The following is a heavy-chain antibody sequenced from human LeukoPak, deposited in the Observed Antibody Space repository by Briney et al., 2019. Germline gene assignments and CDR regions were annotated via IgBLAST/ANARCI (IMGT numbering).Heavy chain of an antibody. CDR1: GYTFTGYY. J-gene: IGHJ5*02. Sequence: ASVKVSCKASGYTFTGYYMHWVRQAPGQGLEWMGWINPNSGGTNYAQKFQGRITMTRDTSISTAYMELSRLRSDDTAVYYCAREHEDPGLNWFDPWGQGTLVTVSS. CDR3: AREHEDPGLNWFDP. CDR2: INPNSGGT. V-gene: IGHV1-2*02. D-gene: IGHD1-14*01.